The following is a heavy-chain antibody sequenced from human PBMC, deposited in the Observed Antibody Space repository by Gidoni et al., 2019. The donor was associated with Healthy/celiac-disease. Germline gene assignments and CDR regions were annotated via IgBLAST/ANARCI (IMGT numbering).Heavy chain of an antibody. V-gene: IGHV3-48*03. CDR2: ISSGGSAM. D-gene: IGHD6-19*01. CDR3: ARGGWALDC. CDR1: GFTFSSYE. Sequence: EVQLVESGGGLVQPGGSLRLSCAASGFTFSSYEINWVRQAPGKGLEWVSYISSGGSAMYYADSVKGRFTISRDNAKSSLYLQMNSLRAEDTAVYYCARGGWALDCWGQGTLVTVSS. J-gene: IGHJ4*02.